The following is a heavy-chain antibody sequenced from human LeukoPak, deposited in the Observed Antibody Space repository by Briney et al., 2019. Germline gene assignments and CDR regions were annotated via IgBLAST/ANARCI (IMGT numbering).Heavy chain of an antibody. V-gene: IGHV4-30-2*01. D-gene: IGHD3-3*01. J-gene: IGHJ4*02. CDR1: GGSISSGGYS. CDR2: IYHSGST. CDR3: AREGGFYRPLDY. Sequence: SQTLSLTCAVSGGSISSGGYSWSWIRQPPGKGLEWIGYIYHSGSTYYNPSLKSRVTISVDRSKNQFSLKLSSVTAADTAVYYCAREGGFYRPLDYSGEGTLVTVSS.